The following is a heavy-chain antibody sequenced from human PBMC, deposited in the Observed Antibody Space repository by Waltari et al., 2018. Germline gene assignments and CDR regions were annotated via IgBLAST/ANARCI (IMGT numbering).Heavy chain of an antibody. J-gene: IGHJ1*01. D-gene: IGHD6-13*01. V-gene: IGHV1-2*02. Sequence: QAPLVQSGAEVKKPGASAQVSCQASGYTFPDYYMHWVRQAPGQGFEWMGWINPNSGITNFAQKFQGRVTMTRDTSTTTVYMELSSLKSDDTALYYCARDIGGAAAGTEYFQHWGQGTLVTVSS. CDR2: INPNSGIT. CDR1: GYTFPDYY. CDR3: ARDIGGAAAGTEYFQH.